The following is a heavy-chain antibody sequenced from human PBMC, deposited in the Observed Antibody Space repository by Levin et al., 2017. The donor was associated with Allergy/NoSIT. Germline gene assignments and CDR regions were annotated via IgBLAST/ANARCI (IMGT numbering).Heavy chain of an antibody. CDR2: VFYSGST. D-gene: IGHD1-26*01. J-gene: IGHJ4*02. V-gene: IGHV4-59*01. CDR3: AGAPTRSFFDS. Sequence: SETLSLTCPVSGVSITSNFWSWIRQPPGKGLEWIGNVFYSGSTNYNPSLKSRVTMSVDTSKKQFSLKLTSVTAADTAVYYCAGAPTRSFFDSWGQGVLVTVAS. CDR1: GVSITSNF.